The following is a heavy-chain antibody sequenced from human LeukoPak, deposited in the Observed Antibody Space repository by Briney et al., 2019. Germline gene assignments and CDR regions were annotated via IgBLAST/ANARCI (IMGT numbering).Heavy chain of an antibody. D-gene: IGHD6-13*01. Sequence: TGGSLRLSCATSGFTFNVYTMHWVRHVPGKGLEWICLICWRGDNPRYSDSVRGRFTISRDNTKNSLYLQLHSLTPEDTALYYCAKDQTTGYRCSYDSWGQGTLVIVSS. V-gene: IGHV3-43*01. CDR3: AKDQTTGYRCSYDS. CDR1: GFTFNVYT. CDR2: ICWRGDNP. J-gene: IGHJ4*02.